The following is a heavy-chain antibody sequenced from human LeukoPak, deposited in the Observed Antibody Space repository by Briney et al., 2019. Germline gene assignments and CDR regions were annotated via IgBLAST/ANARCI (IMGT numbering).Heavy chain of an antibody. CDR1: GFTVSSNY. J-gene: IGHJ4*02. Sequence: GGSLRLSCAASGFTVSSNYMSWVRQAPGKGLEWVSVIYSGGSTYYADSVKGRFTISRDNSKNTLYLQMNSLRAEDTAVYYCAGTYYYGSGSYYSFDYWGQGTLATVSS. D-gene: IGHD3-10*01. CDR3: AGTYYYGSGSYYSFDY. V-gene: IGHV3-53*01. CDR2: IYSGGST.